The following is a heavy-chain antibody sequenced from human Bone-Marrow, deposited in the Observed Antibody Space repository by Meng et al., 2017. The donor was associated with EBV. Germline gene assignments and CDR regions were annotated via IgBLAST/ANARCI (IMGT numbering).Heavy chain of an antibody. CDR3: ARDPGVYDGMDV. Sequence: VQLVQSGGGLVKPGGSLRLSCAVSGFNSRDYYMTWIRQAPGKGLEWVAHISTTGTTIYYAHSVKGRFTISRDNAKNSLSLQMNSLRAEDTAVYYCARDPGVYDGMDVWGQGATVTVSS. J-gene: IGHJ6*02. CDR2: ISTTGTTI. D-gene: IGHD3-10*01. CDR1: GFNSRDYY. V-gene: IGHV3-11*01.